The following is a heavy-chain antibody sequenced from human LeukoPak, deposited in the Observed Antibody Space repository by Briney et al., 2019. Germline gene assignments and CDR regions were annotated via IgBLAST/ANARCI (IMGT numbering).Heavy chain of an antibody. Sequence: PGGSLRLSCAASGFTFSSYAMHWVRQAPGKGLEWVAVISYDGSNKYYADSVKGRFTISRDNSKNTLYLQMNSLRAEDTAVYYCARLSHDYVWGSYRLTLFDIWGQGTMVTVSS. CDR2: ISYDGSNK. V-gene: IGHV3-30-3*01. D-gene: IGHD3-16*02. CDR3: ARLSHDYVWGSYRLTLFDI. CDR1: GFTFSSYA. J-gene: IGHJ3*02.